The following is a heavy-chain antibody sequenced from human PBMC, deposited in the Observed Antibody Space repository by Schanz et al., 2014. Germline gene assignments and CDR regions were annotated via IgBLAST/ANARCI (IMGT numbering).Heavy chain of an antibody. V-gene: IGHV1-8*01. J-gene: IGHJ5*02. D-gene: IGHD2-15*01. CDR1: GYTFTTYY. CDR2: MNPDSGNT. CDR3: ARGRGCTGGSCYSWFDL. Sequence: QVHLVQSGAEVHKPGASMKVSCKASGYTFTTYYMLWVRQAPGQGLEWMGWMNPDSGNTGYAQKFQGRVTMTRNTSISTAYMELSSLRSEDTAVYYCARGRGCTGGSCYSWFDLWGQGTLVTVSS.